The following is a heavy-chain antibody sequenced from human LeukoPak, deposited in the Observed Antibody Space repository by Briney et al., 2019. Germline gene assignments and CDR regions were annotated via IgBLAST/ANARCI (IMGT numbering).Heavy chain of an antibody. V-gene: IGHV1-69*13. CDR2: IIPIFGTA. Sequence: ASVKVSCKASGGTFSSYAISWVRQAPGQGLEWMGEIIPIFGTANYAQKFQGRVTITADESTSTAYMELSSLRSEDTAVYYCARSNGYGSVTTPYYYYGMDVWGQGTTVTVPS. CDR1: GGTFSSYA. D-gene: IGHD4-17*01. J-gene: IGHJ6*02. CDR3: ARSNGYGSVTTPYYYYGMDV.